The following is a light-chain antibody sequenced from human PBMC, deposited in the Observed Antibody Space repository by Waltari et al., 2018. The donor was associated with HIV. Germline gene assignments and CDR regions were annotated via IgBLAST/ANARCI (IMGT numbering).Light chain of an antibody. V-gene: IGKV3-15*01. Sequence: TVMTQSPASLSVSPGESATLSCWASQSVRTNLAWYQQKAGQAPRLLIYGTSARATGIPARFSGSGSGTEFTLTISSLQSEDFAVYYCQQYNSWPTFGQGTKVEIK. CDR1: QSVRTN. CDR3: QQYNSWPT. J-gene: IGKJ1*01. CDR2: GTS.